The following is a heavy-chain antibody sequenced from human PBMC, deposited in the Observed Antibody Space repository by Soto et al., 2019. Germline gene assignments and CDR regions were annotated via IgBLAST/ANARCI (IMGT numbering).Heavy chain of an antibody. V-gene: IGHV4-39*01. D-gene: IGHD6-19*01. Sequence: SETLSLTCTVSGGSISSSSYYWGWIRQPPGKGLEWIGSIYYSGSTYYNPSLKSRVTISVDTSKNQFSLKLSSVTAADTAVYYCARRGSGQYYFDYWGQGTLVTVSS. J-gene: IGHJ4*02. CDR2: IYYSGST. CDR1: GGSISSSSYY. CDR3: ARRGSGQYYFDY.